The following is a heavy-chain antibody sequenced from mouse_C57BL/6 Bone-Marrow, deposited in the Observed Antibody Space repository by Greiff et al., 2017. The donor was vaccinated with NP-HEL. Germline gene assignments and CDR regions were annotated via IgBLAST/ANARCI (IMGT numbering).Heavy chain of an antibody. J-gene: IGHJ1*03. CDR2: INPSTGGT. Sequence: VQLKQSGPELVKPGASVKISCKASGYSFTGYYMNWVKQSPEKSLEWIGEINPSTGGTTYNQKFKAKATLTVDKSSSTAYMQLKSLTSEDSAVYYCARFLYYYGSSPTYWYFDVWGTGTTVTVSS. CDR1: GYSFTGYY. V-gene: IGHV1-42*01. CDR3: ARFLYYYGSSPTYWYFDV. D-gene: IGHD1-1*01.